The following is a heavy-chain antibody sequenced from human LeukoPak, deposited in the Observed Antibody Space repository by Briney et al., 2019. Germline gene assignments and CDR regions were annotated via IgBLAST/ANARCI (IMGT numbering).Heavy chain of an antibody. V-gene: IGHV1-8*01. CDR3: ARGPYCSSTSCYAEGWFDP. D-gene: IGHD2-2*01. J-gene: IGHJ5*02. Sequence: ASVKVSCKASGYTFTSYDINWVRQATGQGLEWMGWMNPNSGNTGYAQKFQGRVTMTRNTSISTAYMELSSLRSEDTAVYYCARGPYCSSTSCYAEGWFDPWGQGTLVTVSS. CDR2: MNPNSGNT. CDR1: GYTFTSYD.